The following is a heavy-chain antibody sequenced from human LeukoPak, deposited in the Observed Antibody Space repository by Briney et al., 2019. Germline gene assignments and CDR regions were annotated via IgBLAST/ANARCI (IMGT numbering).Heavy chain of an antibody. CDR1: GYSISSGYY. V-gene: IGHV4-38-2*02. CDR2: IYHSGSA. D-gene: IGHD6-13*01. CDR3: ARDSRKTAAPYLY. J-gene: IGHJ4*02. Sequence: SETLSLTCTVSGYSISSGYYWGWIRHPPGKGLEWIGSIYHSGSAYYNPSLKSRVTISVDTSKNQFSLKLSSVTAADTAVYYCARDSRKTAAPYLYWGQGTLVTVSS.